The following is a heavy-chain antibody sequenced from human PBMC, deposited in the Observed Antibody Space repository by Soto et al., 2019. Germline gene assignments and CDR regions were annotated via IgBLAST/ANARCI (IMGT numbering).Heavy chain of an antibody. D-gene: IGHD3-3*01. CDR1: GFTFSSYW. V-gene: IGHV3-74*01. CDR2: INSDGSST. Sequence: PGGSLRLSCAASGFTFSSYWMHWVRQAPGKGLVWVSRINSDGSSTSYADSVKGRFTISRDNAKNTLYLQMNSLRAEDTAVYYCAFMYYDFWSGYYYDAFDIWGQGTMVTVSS. J-gene: IGHJ3*02. CDR3: AFMYYDFWSGYYYDAFDI.